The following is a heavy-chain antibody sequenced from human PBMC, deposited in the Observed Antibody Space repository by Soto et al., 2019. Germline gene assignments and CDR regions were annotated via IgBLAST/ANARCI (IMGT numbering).Heavy chain of an antibody. CDR1: GNTFTSNY. Sequence: ASVKVSCKASGNTFTSNYMHWVRQAPGQGLEWMGIINPSGGSTSYAQKFQGRVTMTRDTSTSTVYMERSSLKSEDTPAYYCASGEYSSGFGWILDYWGQGTLVTVSS. J-gene: IGHJ4*02. CDR2: INPSGGST. D-gene: IGHD3-22*01. V-gene: IGHV1-46*01. CDR3: ASGEYSSGFGWILDY.